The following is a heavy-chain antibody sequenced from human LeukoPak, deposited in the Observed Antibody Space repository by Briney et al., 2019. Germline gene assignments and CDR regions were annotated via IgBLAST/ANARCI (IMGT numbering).Heavy chain of an antibody. CDR2: IIPIFGTA. CDR1: GGSFSNYA. V-gene: IGHV1-69*13. D-gene: IGHD2-15*01. Sequence: SVTVSCKASGGSFSNYAISWVRQAPGQGLEWMGGIIPIFGTANYAQKFQGRVTITADESTSTAYTELSSLRSEDTAVYYCARELGYCSGGSCYHNWFDPWGQGTLVTVSS. J-gene: IGHJ5*02. CDR3: ARELGYCSGGSCYHNWFDP.